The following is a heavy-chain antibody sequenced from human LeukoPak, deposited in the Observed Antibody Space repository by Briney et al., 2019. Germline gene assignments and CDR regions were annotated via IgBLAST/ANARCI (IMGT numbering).Heavy chain of an antibody. J-gene: IGHJ3*01. CDR3: ARGPLGYCSTGSCAFDV. CDR1: GFTFSRYW. D-gene: IGHD2-15*01. CDR2: IKQDGSEE. Sequence: PGGSLRLSCAVPGFTFSRYWMSWVRQAPGEGPEWVANIKQDGSEEYYVDSVKGRFTISRDNAMESLYLQMNSLRAEDTAVYYCARGPLGYCSTGSCAFDVWGQGTMVIVSS. V-gene: IGHV3-7*01.